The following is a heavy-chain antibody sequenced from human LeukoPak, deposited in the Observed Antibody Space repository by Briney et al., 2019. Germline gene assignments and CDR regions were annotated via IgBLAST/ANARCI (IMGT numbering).Heavy chain of an antibody. CDR1: GFTFSSDW. CDR3: ARGISGWYGYYFDY. J-gene: IGHJ4*02. Sequence: PGGSLRLSCAASGFTFSSDWMSWVRQAPGKGLEWVANIKQDGSGKYYVDAVTGRFTITRDNAKNSLYLQMNSLRAEDTAVYYCARGISGWYGYYFDYWGQGTLVTVSS. D-gene: IGHD6-19*01. V-gene: IGHV3-7*01. CDR2: IKQDGSGK.